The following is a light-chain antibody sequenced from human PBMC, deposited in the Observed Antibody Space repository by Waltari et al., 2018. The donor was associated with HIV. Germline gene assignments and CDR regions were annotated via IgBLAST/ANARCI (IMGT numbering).Light chain of an antibody. CDR3: QVADSSGTYV. J-gene: IGLJ1*01. CDR1: ALSKRY. Sequence: SYDLTQPPSVSVSPGQTVRITCSGDALSKRYVYWYQQKPGQAPVMVIYRDNERPSGIPERFSGSSSETTVTLSISGVQAEDEADYYCQVADSSGTYVFGTGTKVTVL. V-gene: IGLV3-25*03. CDR2: RDN.